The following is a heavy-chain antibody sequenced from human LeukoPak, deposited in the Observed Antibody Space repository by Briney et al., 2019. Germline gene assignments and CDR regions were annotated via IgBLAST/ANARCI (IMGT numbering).Heavy chain of an antibody. CDR3: ARDYGDYVVDY. J-gene: IGHJ4*02. CDR1: GFTFSSYS. CDR2: ISSSSSTI. Sequence: GGSLRLSCAASGFTFSSYSMNWVRQAPGKGLEWVSYISSSSSTIYYADSVKGRFTISRDNAKNSLYLQMNSLRAEDTAVYYCARDYGDYVVDYWGQGTLATVSS. V-gene: IGHV3-48*01. D-gene: IGHD4-17*01.